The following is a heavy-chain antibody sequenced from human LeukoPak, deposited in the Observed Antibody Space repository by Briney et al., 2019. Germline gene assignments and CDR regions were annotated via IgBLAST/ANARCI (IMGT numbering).Heavy chain of an antibody. Sequence: SETLSLTCAAYGGSFSGYYWSWIRQPPGKGLEWIGEINHSGSTNYNPSLKSRVTISVDTSKNQFSLKLSSVTAADTAVYYCARGLWFGELLSWGQGTLVTVSS. D-gene: IGHD3-10*01. V-gene: IGHV4-34*01. CDR2: INHSGST. CDR3: ARGLWFGELLS. J-gene: IGHJ4*02. CDR1: GGSFSGYY.